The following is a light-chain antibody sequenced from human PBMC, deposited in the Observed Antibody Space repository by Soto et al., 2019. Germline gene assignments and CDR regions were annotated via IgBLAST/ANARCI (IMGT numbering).Light chain of an antibody. V-gene: IGKV1-5*03. J-gene: IGKJ1*01. Sequence: DIQMTQSPFTLSASVGDRVTLTFRAGQSVSSWLAWYQQKPGKAPKLLIYKASTLESGVPSRFSGSGSGTEFTLTISSLQPGDFGTYYCQQYNNYFRTFGQGTKVDIK. CDR3: QQYNNYFRT. CDR2: KAS. CDR1: QSVSSW.